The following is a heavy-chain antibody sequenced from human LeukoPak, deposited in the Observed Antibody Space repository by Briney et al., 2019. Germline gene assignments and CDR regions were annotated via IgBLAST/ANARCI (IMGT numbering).Heavy chain of an antibody. J-gene: IGHJ4*02. D-gene: IGHD2-2*01. Sequence: SETLSLTCTVSGGSVSSSSYYWGWFRQPPGMALEWIGTSHYSRSPYYNPSLKSRVTISVDTAKNQFSLNLRSVTAADTAVYYCARRREYQTFDYWGQGTLVTVSS. V-gene: IGHV4-39*01. CDR1: GGSVSSSSYY. CDR3: ARRREYQTFDY. CDR2: SHYSRSP.